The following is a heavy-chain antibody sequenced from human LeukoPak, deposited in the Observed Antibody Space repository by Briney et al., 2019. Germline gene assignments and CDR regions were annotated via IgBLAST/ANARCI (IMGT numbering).Heavy chain of an antibody. CDR1: GFTFSSYW. CDR2: INSDGSST. D-gene: IGHD6-13*01. CDR3: ARGHARLTVGSSWYLVY. V-gene: IGHV3-74*01. J-gene: IGHJ4*02. Sequence: GGSLRLSCAASGFTFSSYWMHWVRQAPGKGLVWVSRINSDGSSTSYADSVKGRFTISRDNAKNTLYLQMNSLRAEDTAVYYCARGHARLTVGSSWYLVYWGQGTLVTVSS.